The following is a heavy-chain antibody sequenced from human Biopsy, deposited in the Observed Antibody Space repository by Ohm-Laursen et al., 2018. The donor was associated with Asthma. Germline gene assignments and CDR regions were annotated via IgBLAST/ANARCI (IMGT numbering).Heavy chain of an antibody. Sequence: PGTLSLTCDVSGGSISVSNWWSWVRQPPGRGLEWIGQIYHLGNANYNPSLKSRVTMSVDKSKNQFSLQLKSVTAADTAVYFCARKLRSLGAFDYWGQGTLVTVSS. D-gene: IGHD3-16*01. V-gene: IGHV4-4*01. J-gene: IGHJ4*02. CDR1: GGSISVSNW. CDR2: IYHLGNA. CDR3: ARKLRSLGAFDY.